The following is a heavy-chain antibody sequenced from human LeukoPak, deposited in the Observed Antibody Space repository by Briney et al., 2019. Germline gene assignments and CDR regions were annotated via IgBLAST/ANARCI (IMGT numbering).Heavy chain of an antibody. Sequence: PGGSLRLSCAASGFTFSSYAMHWVRQAPGKGLEWVANIKQDGSEKYYVDSVKGRFTISRDNAKNSLYLQMNSLRAEDTAVYYCAREEPGYCSSTSCPAFDYWGQGTLVTVSS. CDR2: IKQDGSEK. CDR1: GFTFSSYA. D-gene: IGHD2-2*01. V-gene: IGHV3-7*01. CDR3: AREEPGYCSSTSCPAFDY. J-gene: IGHJ4*02.